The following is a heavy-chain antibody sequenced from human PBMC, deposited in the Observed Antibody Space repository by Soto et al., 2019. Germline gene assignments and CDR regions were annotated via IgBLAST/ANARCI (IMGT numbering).Heavy chain of an antibody. CDR2: INAGNGNT. J-gene: IGHJ5*02. CDR3: ARGTPVWFDP. Sequence: QVQLVQSGAEEKKHGASVKVSCKASGYTFSDYAIHWVRQAPGQRPEWMGWINAGNGNTKYSQKFQGRVPITRDTSASTAYMELSSLSSEDTAVYYCARGTPVWFDPWGQGTLVTVSS. D-gene: IGHD3-10*01. CDR1: GYTFSDYA. V-gene: IGHV1-3*05.